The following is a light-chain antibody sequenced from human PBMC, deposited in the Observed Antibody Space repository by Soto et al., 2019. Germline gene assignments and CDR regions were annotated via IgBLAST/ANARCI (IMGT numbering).Light chain of an antibody. CDR3: SSYTSSSTYVV. V-gene: IGLV2-14*01. J-gene: IGLJ2*01. CDR2: DVS. Sequence: QSALTQPASVSESPGQSITISCTGTSSDAGGYNSVSWYQQHPGKAPKLMIYDVSNRPSGVSNRFSGSKSGNTASLTISGLQAEDEADYYCSSYTSSSTYVVFGGGTKVTVL. CDR1: SSDAGGYNS.